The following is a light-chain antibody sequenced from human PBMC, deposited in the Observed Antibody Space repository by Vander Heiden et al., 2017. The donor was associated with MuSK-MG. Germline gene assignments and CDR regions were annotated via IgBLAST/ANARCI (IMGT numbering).Light chain of an antibody. V-gene: IGKV3-20*01. J-gene: IGKJ1*01. CDR3: QQEGSSPRT. CDR1: QSVRSSY. Sequence: EIVLTQSPGTLSLSPGERATLSCRASQSVRSSYLAWYQQKPGQAPRLLIYGASSRATGIPDRFSGSGSGTDFTLTISRREPEDSAVYYCQQEGSSPRTFGQGTKVEIK. CDR2: GAS.